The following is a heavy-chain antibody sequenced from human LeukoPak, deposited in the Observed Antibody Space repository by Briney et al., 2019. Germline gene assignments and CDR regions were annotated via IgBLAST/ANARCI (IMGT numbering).Heavy chain of an antibody. CDR2: MYPSGST. Sequence: SETLSLTCTVSGGSISSYYWSWIRQPVGKGLEWIGRMYPSGSTNYNASLKSRVTMSVDTSKNQFSLRLTSVTAADTAVYYCARDRGQLGAWDYFDYWGQGTLVTVSS. CDR3: ARDRGQLGAWDYFDY. CDR1: GGSISSYY. D-gene: IGHD6-6*01. V-gene: IGHV4-4*07. J-gene: IGHJ4*02.